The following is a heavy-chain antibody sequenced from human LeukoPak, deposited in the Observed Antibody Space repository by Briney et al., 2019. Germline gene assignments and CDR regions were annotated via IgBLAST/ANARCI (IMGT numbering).Heavy chain of an antibody. J-gene: IGHJ4*02. CDR3: ARDLRLGYSSSCNDY. D-gene: IGHD6-13*01. CDR1: GFTFSSYG. V-gene: IGHV3-23*01. CDR2: ISGSGGST. Sequence: GGSLRLSCAASGFTFSSYGMSWVCQAPGKGLEWVSAISGSGGSTYYADSVKGRFTISRDNSKNTLYLQMDSLRAEDTAVYYCARDLRLGYSSSCNDYWGQGTLVTVSS.